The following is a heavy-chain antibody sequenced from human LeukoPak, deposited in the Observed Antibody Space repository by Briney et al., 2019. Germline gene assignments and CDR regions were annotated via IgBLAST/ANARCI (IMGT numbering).Heavy chain of an antibody. Sequence: GGSLRLSCAASGFTFSNAWMTWVRQAPGKVLEWAGRIKNKPDGGTTDYAAPVKGRFTISRDDSINTLYLQMNSLKTEDTAFYYCTTVGVATSGFFGPWGQGTLVTVSS. CDR3: TTVGVATSGFFGP. CDR2: IKNKPDGGTT. D-gene: IGHD5-12*01. CDR1: GFTFSNAW. J-gene: IGHJ5*02. V-gene: IGHV3-15*05.